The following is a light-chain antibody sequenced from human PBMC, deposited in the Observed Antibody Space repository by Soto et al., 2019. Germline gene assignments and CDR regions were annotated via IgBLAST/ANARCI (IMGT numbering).Light chain of an antibody. CDR2: GAS. V-gene: IGKV3-20*01. CDR1: QSVSSSY. J-gene: IGKJ2*01. Sequence: EIVLTQSPGTLSLSPGERATLSCRASQSVSSSYLAWYQQKPGQAPRLLIYGASSRATGIPDRFSGSGSGTDFNLTISRLEPEDFAVYYCHQYGTLYTFGHGTKLEIK. CDR3: HQYGTLYT.